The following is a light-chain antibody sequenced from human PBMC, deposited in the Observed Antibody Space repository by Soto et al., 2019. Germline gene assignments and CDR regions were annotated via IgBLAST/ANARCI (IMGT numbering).Light chain of an antibody. CDR1: QSVRSD. V-gene: IGKV3-15*01. J-gene: IGKJ4*01. Sequence: EIVMTQSPATLSVSPGEGATLSCRASQSVRSDLAWYQHKPGLAPRLLIYGVSTRATGIPVRFSGSGSGTEFTLSISSLQSEDSAIYYCQHYNNLPRTFGGGTKADIK. CDR3: QHYNNLPRT. CDR2: GVS.